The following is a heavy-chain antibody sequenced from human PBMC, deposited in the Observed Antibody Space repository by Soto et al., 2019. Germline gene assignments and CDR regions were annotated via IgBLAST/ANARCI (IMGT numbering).Heavy chain of an antibody. D-gene: IGHD5-18*01. V-gene: IGHV4-61*08. CDR3: ARGAGIQLPLPFGV. CDR2: IYYTGTT. CDR1: GGSISSGGYY. Sequence: SETLSLTCSVSGGSISSGGYYWSWIREHPGKGLEWIGYIYYTGTTSYNPSLESRVTISVDTSKNQFSLKLSSVTAADTAVYYCARGAGIQLPLPFGVWGQGTTVTVSS. J-gene: IGHJ6*02.